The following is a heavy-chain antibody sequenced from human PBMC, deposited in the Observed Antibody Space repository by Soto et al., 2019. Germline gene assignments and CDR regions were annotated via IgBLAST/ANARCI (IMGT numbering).Heavy chain of an antibody. D-gene: IGHD2-8*01. V-gene: IGHV3-33*01. Sequence: QLVESGGGVVQPGRSLRLSCAASGFTFSNFGIHWVRQAPGKGLEWVAIIWYEGENKYYSDNVKGRFTISRDNSRSTVVLQMNSLRVDDTAVYYCARESPTLYAMDVWGQGTTVTVSS. CDR1: GFTFSNFG. CDR2: IWYEGENK. J-gene: IGHJ6*02. CDR3: ARESPTLYAMDV.